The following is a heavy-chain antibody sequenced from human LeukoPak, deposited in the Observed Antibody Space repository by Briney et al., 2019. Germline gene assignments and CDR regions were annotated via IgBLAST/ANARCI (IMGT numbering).Heavy chain of an antibody. CDR3: ATTVLTNYYYYGMDV. CDR2: ISAYNGNT. D-gene: IGHD2-2*01. Sequence: ASVKVSCKASGYTFTSYYMHWVRQAPGQGLEWMGWISAYNGNTNYAQKLQGRVTMTTDTSTSTAYMELRSLRSDDTAVYYCATTVLTNYYYYGMDVWGQGTTVTVSS. V-gene: IGHV1-18*04. CDR1: GYTFTSYY. J-gene: IGHJ6*02.